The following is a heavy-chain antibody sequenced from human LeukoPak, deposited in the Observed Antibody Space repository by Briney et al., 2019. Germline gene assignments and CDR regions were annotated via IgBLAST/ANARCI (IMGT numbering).Heavy chain of an antibody. J-gene: IGHJ4*02. CDR2: IYSDGSRT. CDR1: GFTVSSSY. V-gene: IGHV3-64D*06. Sequence: PGGSLRLSCAASGFTVSSSYMTWVRQAPGKGLEYLSAIYSDGSRTYYADSVKGRFTISRDNSKNTLYFEMSSLRVEDTAVYYCVKSPGSGWPVWGQGTLLTVSS. CDR3: VKSPGSGWPV. D-gene: IGHD6-19*01.